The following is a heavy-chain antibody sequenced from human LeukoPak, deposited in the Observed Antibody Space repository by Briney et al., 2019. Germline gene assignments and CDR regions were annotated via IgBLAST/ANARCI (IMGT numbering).Heavy chain of an antibody. CDR3: ARDGPGIRGSFDI. CDR1: SGSISGYF. J-gene: IGHJ3*02. D-gene: IGHD3-10*01. V-gene: IGHV4-59*01. Sequence: SETLSLTCTVSSGSISGYFWSWIRLPPGKGLEWLGYIHYYGNTNYNPSLKSRVTMSVDTSKNQFSLMLSSVTAADTAVYYCARDGPGIRGSFDIWGQGSVVTVAS. CDR2: IHYYGNT.